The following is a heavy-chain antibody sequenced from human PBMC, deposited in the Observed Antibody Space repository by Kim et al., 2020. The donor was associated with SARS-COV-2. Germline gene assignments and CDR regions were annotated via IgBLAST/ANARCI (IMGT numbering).Heavy chain of an antibody. CDR3: VLGDIVVVVAAPDGAFDI. CDR2: IIPIFGTA. Sequence: SVKVSCKASGGTFSSYAISWVRQAPGQGLEWMGGIIPIFGTANYAQKFQGRVTITADESTSTAYMELSSLRSEDTAVYYCVLGDIVVVVAAPDGAFDIWGQGTMVTVSS. J-gene: IGHJ3*02. D-gene: IGHD2-15*01. V-gene: IGHV1-69*13. CDR1: GGTFSSYA.